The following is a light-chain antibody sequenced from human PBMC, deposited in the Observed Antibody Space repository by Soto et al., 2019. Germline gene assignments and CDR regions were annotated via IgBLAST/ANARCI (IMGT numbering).Light chain of an antibody. CDR3: SSYPSSSTLLLVV. CDR1: SSDVGGYNY. V-gene: IGLV2-14*01. J-gene: IGLJ2*01. CDR2: DVS. Sequence: QSALTQPASVSGSPGQSITISCTGTSSDVGGYNYVSWYQQHPGKAPKLMIYDVSNRPSGVSNRFSGSKSGNTASLTISGLQAEDEADYYCSSYPSSSTLLLVVFGGGTKLTVL.